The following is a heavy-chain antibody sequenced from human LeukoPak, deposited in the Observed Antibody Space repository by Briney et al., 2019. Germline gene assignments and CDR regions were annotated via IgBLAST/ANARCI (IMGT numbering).Heavy chain of an antibody. CDR1: GFTFSSYA. CDR3: AKGSSGYFVDL. J-gene: IGHJ5*02. CDR2: ISNDGGGT. Sequence: GGSLRLSCAASGFTFSSYAMSWVRQAPGKGLEWVSAISNDGGGTNYADFVKGRFTISRDNSKNTLFLQMNSLRAEDTALYYCAKGSSGYFVDLWGQGTLVTVSS. D-gene: IGHD3-22*01. V-gene: IGHV3-23*01.